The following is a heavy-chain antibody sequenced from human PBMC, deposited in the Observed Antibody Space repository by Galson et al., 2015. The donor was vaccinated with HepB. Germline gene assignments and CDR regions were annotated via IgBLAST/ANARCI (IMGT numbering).Heavy chain of an antibody. J-gene: IGHJ2*01. CDR2: LSTTGTTI. D-gene: IGHD6-19*01. CDR1: GFTFSTST. Sequence: SLRLSCAASGFTFSTSTMNWVRQAPGKGLEWVSYLSTTGTTIYYADSVKGRFTVSRDNAKSSLFLQMNSLRDEDTAVYYCASVRFVAGEYGFFDLWGRGTLVTVSS. V-gene: IGHV3-48*02. CDR3: ASVRFVAGEYGFFDL.